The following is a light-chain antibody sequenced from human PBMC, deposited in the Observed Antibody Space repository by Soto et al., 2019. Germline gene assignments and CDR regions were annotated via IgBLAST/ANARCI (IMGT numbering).Light chain of an antibody. Sequence: AIQMTQFPSSLSASVGDRVTITCRASQGIRNDLGWYQQKPGKAPKLLISAASTLQSGVPSRFIGSGFGTDFTLTISSLQPEDFATYYCLQDYDYPLTFGGGTKVEIK. CDR3: LQDYDYPLT. V-gene: IGKV1-6*01. CDR2: AAS. CDR1: QGIRND. J-gene: IGKJ4*01.